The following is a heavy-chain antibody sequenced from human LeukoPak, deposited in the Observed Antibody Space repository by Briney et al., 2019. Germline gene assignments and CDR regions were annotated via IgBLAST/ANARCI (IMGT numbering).Heavy chain of an antibody. CDR3: ARDRSSGWYYFDY. CDR2: ISYDGSNK. Sequence: GGSLRLSCAASGFTFSSYAMHWVRQAPGKGLEWVAVISYDGSNKYYADSVKGRFTISRDNSKNTLYLQMNSRRAEDTAVYYCARDRSSGWYYFDYWGQGTLVAVSS. V-gene: IGHV3-30*04. D-gene: IGHD6-19*01. J-gene: IGHJ4*02. CDR1: GFTFSSYA.